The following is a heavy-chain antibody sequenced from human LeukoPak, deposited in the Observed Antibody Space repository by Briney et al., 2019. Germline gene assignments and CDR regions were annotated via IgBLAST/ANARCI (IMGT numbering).Heavy chain of an antibody. Sequence: GGSLRLSCAASGFTFSGSAMHWVRQASGKGLEWVGRIRSKANSYATAYAASVKGRFTISRDDSKNTAYLQMNSLRAEDTAVYYCARVLTPKEAVRGYMDVWGKGTTVTVSS. V-gene: IGHV3-73*01. D-gene: IGHD6-19*01. CDR1: GFTFSGSA. CDR2: IRSKANSYAT. CDR3: ARVLTPKEAVRGYMDV. J-gene: IGHJ6*03.